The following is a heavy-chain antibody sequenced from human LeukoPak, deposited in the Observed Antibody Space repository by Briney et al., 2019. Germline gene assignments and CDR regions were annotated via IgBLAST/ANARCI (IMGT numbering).Heavy chain of an antibody. J-gene: IGHJ4*02. V-gene: IGHV1-46*01. Sequence: ASVKVSCKASGYTFISYYMHWVRQAPGQGLEWMGIINPSGGSTSYAQKFQGRVTMTRDMSTSTVYMELSSLRSEDTAVYYCARDGNIKGYYDSSGYFDYWGQGTLVTVSS. CDR3: ARDGNIKGYYDSSGYFDY. CDR2: INPSGGST. D-gene: IGHD3-22*01. CDR1: GYTFISYY.